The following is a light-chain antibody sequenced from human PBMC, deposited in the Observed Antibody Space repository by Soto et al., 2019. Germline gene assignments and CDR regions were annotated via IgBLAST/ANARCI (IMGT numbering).Light chain of an antibody. CDR1: QSVSSN. V-gene: IGKV3D-15*01. CDR2: AAS. CDR3: QQYNTSPLT. Sequence: EIVMTQSPATLSVSPGERATLSCRASQSVSSNLAWYQQKPGQAPRLLISAASTRAAGVPARFSGSGSGTDFPLTITRLPSEDFAVYCCQQYNTSPLTFGPGTKVDV. J-gene: IGKJ3*01.